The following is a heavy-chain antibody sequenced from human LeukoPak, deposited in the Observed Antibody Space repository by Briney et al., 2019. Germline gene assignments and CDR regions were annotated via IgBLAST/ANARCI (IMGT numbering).Heavy chain of an antibody. CDR2: INPNSGGT. V-gene: IGHV1-2*02. CDR1: GGTFSSYA. J-gene: IGHJ4*02. D-gene: IGHD6-13*01. CDR3: ARGDSSSGLLYY. Sequence: GSSVKVSCKASGGTFSSYAISWVRQAPGQGLEWMGWINPNSGGTNYAQKFQGRVTMTRDTSISTAYMELSRLRSDDTAVYYCARGDSSSGLLYYWGQGTLVTVSS.